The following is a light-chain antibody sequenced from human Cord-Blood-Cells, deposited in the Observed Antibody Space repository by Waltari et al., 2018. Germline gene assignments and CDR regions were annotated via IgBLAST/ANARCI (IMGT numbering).Light chain of an antibody. Sequence: QSALTQPRSVSGSPGQSVTISCTGTSSDVGGYNYVSWYQQHPGKAPKLMIYDVSKRPSAVPDRFSGSKSGSTASLTICGLQAEDEADYYCCSYAGSYTYVFGTGTKVTVL. J-gene: IGLJ1*01. CDR3: CSYAGSYTYV. CDR2: DVS. V-gene: IGLV2-11*01. CDR1: SSDVGGYNY.